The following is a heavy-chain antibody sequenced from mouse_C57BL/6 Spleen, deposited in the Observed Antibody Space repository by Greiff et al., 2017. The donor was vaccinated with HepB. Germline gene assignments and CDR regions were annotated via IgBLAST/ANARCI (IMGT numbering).Heavy chain of an antibody. D-gene: IGHD1-1*01. V-gene: IGHV14-2*01. CDR2: IDPEDGET. CDR3: AHIYYYGSSYNYFDY. CDR1: GFNIKDYY. Sequence: EVMLVESGAELVKPGASVKLSCTASGFNIKDYYMHWVKQRTEQGLEWIGRIDPEDGETKYAPKFQGKATITADTSSNTAYLQLSSLTSEDTAVYYCAHIYYYGSSYNYFDYWGQGTTLTVSS. J-gene: IGHJ2*01.